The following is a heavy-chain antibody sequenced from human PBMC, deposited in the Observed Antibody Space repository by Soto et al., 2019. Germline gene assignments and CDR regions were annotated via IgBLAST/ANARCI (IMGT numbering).Heavy chain of an antibody. D-gene: IGHD6-13*01. Sequence: SETLSLTCAVSGGSISSSNWWSWVRQPPGKGLEWIGEIYHSGSTNYNPSLKSRVTISVDKSKNQFSLKLSSVTAADTAVYYCARDRGSVLSLPGIAAAGDYWGQGTLVTVSS. CDR1: GGSISSSNW. CDR2: IYHSGST. V-gene: IGHV4-4*02. CDR3: ARDRGSVLSLPGIAAAGDY. J-gene: IGHJ4*02.